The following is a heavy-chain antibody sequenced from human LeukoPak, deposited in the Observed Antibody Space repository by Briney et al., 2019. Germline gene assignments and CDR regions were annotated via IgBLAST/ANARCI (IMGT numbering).Heavy chain of an antibody. J-gene: IGHJ4*02. V-gene: IGHV1-69*13. CDR3: AAASFGLITTPDY. Sequence: GASVNVSCKASGGTFNTYTFAWVRQAPGQGLEWMGVIIPIFGTTNYAREFQGRLTITADESTSTAHMELSSLRSDDTAVYYCAAASFGLITTPDYWGQGTLVTVSS. D-gene: IGHD3-3*01. CDR2: IIPIFGTT. CDR1: GGTFNTYT.